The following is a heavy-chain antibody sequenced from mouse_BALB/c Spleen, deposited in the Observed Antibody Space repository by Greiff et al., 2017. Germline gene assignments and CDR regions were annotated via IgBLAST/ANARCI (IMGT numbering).Heavy chain of an antibody. Sequence: EVQLQQSGPELVKPGASVKISCKASGYSFTGYFMNWVMQSHGKSLEWIGRINPYNGDTFYNQKFKGKATLTVDKSSSTAHMELRSLASEDSAVYYCARCPHSYYFDYWGQGTTLTVSS. CDR3: ARCPHSYYFDY. CDR2: INPYNGDT. J-gene: IGHJ2*01. V-gene: IGHV1-20*02. D-gene: IGHD1-1*01. CDR1: GYSFTGYF.